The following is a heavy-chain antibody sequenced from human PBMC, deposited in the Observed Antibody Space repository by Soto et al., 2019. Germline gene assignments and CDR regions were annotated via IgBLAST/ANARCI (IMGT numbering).Heavy chain of an antibody. CDR2: IIPIFGTI. J-gene: IGHJ6*02. D-gene: IGHD2-21*01. CDR3: ARERGGSIPYYGMDV. V-gene: IGHV1-69*13. CDR1: GGTFNNYP. Sequence: SVKVSCKASGGTFNNYPISWVRQAPGQGLEWMGGIIPIFGTIKYAQKFQGRVTMTADESTSTAYMELSSLRSEDTALYYCARERGGSIPYYGMDVRGQGTTVTVAS.